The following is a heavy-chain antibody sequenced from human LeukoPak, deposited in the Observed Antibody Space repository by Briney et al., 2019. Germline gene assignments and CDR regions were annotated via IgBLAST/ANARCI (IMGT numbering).Heavy chain of an antibody. J-gene: IGHJ4*02. V-gene: IGHV4-59*08. CDR1: GGSISSYY. Sequence: ASETLSLTCTVSGGSISSYYWSWIRQPPGKGLEWIGYIYYSGSTNYNPSLKSRVTISVDTSKNQFSLKLSSVTAADTAVYYCARLVRTGSARFDYWGQGTLVTVSS. CDR3: ARLVRTGSARFDY. D-gene: IGHD3-10*01. CDR2: IYYSGST.